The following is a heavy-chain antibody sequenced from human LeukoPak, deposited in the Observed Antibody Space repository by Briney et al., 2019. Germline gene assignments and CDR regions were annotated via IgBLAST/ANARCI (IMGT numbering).Heavy chain of an antibody. CDR1: GFTFSTYW. J-gene: IGHJ6*02. CDR3: AKGRGFYDSSGYYYAYYYGLGV. Sequence: PGGSLRLSCAASGFTFSTYWMSWVRQAPGKGLEWVANIKPDGSEKYYVDSVKGRFTISRDNAKNSLNLQMNSLRAEDSALYYCAKGRGFYDSSGYYYAYYYGLGVWGQGTTVTVSS. V-gene: IGHV3-7*05. CDR2: IKPDGSEK. D-gene: IGHD3-22*01.